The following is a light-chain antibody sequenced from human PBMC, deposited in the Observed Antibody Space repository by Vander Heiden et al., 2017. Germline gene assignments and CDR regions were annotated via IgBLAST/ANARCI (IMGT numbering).Light chain of an antibody. CDR2: DAS. CDR3: QQRSDRLT. V-gene: IGKV3-11*01. Sequence: ETVLTQSPATLSVSPGERATLSCRASQSVTTYLAWYQQKPGQAPRRLISDASERATGIPARFSGSGSGTDFTLTISSLEPEDFAVYYCQQRSDRLTFGGGTKVEIK. CDR1: QSVTTY. J-gene: IGKJ4*01.